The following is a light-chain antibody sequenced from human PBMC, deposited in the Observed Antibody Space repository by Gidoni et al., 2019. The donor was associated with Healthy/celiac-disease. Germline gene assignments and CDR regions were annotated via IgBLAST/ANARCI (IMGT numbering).Light chain of an antibody. CDR2: DAS. Sequence: DVQMTQSPSTLSASVGDIVTITCRASQSISNWLAWYQQKPGKAPKLLIYDASSLESGVPSRFSGSGSGTEFTLTISSLQPDDFATYYCQQYNSYSGTFGQGTKVEIK. V-gene: IGKV1-5*01. CDR3: QQYNSYSGT. J-gene: IGKJ1*01. CDR1: QSISNW.